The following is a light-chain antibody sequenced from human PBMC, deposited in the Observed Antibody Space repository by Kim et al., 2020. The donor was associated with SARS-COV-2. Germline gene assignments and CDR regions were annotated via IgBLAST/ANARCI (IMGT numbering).Light chain of an antibody. Sequence: GKTVPVSCTRSSGSIDDNYVQWYQQRPGGAPTTVIYEDDKRPSGVSDRFSGSIDNSSDSVSITIPGLRTEDEADYYCQSYNRDNVIFGGGTQLTVL. V-gene: IGLV6-57*03. J-gene: IGLJ2*01. CDR2: EDD. CDR1: SGSIDDNY. CDR3: QSYNRDNVI.